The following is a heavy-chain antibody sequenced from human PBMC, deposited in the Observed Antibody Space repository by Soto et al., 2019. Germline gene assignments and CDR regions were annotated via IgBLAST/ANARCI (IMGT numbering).Heavy chain of an antibody. CDR2: ISSSRIYK. CDR1: GFTFRSYS. J-gene: IGHJ4*02. V-gene: IGHV3-21*01. CDR3: ARGMVLGYFDY. Sequence: GGSLRPSCPASGFTFRSYSVNWVRQAPGKGLEWVSSISSSRIYKYYRDSVKGRFTISRDNARNSLYLQRNNLRAEDTGVYYCARGMVLGYFDYWGQGALVTVSS. D-gene: IGHD2-8*01.